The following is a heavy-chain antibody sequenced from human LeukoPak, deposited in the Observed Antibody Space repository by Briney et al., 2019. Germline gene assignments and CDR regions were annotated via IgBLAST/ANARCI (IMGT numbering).Heavy chain of an antibody. CDR1: GYAFTSYG. CDR3: ARAGLLLWFGNYGMDV. Sequence: ASLKVSCKASGYAFTSYGISWVRQAPGQGLEWMGWISAYNGNTNYAQKLQGRVTMTTDTSTSTAYMELRSLRSDDTAVYYCARAGLLLWFGNYGMDVWGQGTTVTVSS. J-gene: IGHJ6*02. CDR2: ISAYNGNT. V-gene: IGHV1-18*01. D-gene: IGHD3-10*01.